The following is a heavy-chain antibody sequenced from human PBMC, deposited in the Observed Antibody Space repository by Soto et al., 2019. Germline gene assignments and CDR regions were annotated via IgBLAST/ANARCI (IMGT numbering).Heavy chain of an antibody. V-gene: IGHV3-30-3*01. CDR1: GFTFSSYA. J-gene: IGHJ4*02. CDR3: ARVPIFGVFIIPGGTGS. CDR2: ISCDGSNK. Sequence: QVQLVESGGGVVQPGRSLRLSCAASGFTFSSYAMHWVRQAPGKGLEWVAVISCDGSNKYYADSVKGRFTISRDNSKNTLYLKMNSLKAEDTAVYYCARVPIFGVFIIPGGTGSWGQGTLVTVSS. D-gene: IGHD3-3*01.